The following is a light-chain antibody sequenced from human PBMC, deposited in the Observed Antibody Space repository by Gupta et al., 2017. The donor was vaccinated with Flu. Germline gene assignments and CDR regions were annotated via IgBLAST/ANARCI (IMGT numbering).Light chain of an antibody. CDR2: KAS. Sequence: DIQMTQSPSTLSASVGDRVTITCRASQSISMWLAWYQQKPGKAPKLLIYKASSLESGGPSRFSGSGSGTEFTLTISSLQPDDFATYYCQQYNSFPWTFGQGTKVEIK. CDR1: QSISMW. V-gene: IGKV1-5*03. J-gene: IGKJ1*01. CDR3: QQYNSFPWT.